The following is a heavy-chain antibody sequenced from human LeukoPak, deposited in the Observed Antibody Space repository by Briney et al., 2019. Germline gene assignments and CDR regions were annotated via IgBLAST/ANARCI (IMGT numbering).Heavy chain of an antibody. Sequence: SVKVSCKASGGTFSSYAISWVRQAPGQGLEWMGGIIPIFGTANYAQKFQGRVTITADESTSTAYMELSSLRSEDTAVYYCARVAIGYCSGGSCYSFVLWGQGTLVTVSS. V-gene: IGHV1-69*01. J-gene: IGHJ4*02. CDR2: IIPIFGTA. CDR1: GGTFSSYA. D-gene: IGHD2-15*01. CDR3: ARVAIGYCSGGSCYSFVL.